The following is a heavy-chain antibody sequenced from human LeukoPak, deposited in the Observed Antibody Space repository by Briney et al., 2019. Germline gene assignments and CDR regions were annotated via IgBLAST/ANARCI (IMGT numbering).Heavy chain of an antibody. J-gene: IGHJ4*02. Sequence: SQTLSLTCTVSGGSISSGSYYWSWIRQPAGKGLEWIGRIYTSGSTNYNPSLKSRVTISVDTSKNQFSLKLSSVTAADTAVYYCARVPTIFGVDMYYFDYWGQGNLVTVSS. CDR3: ARVPTIFGVDMYYFDY. CDR2: IYTSGST. CDR1: GGSISSGSYY. V-gene: IGHV4-61*02. D-gene: IGHD3-3*01.